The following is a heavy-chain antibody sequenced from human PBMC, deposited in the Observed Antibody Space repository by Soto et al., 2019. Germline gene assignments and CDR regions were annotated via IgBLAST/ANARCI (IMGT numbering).Heavy chain of an antibody. CDR3: ARDDAFDNENGFDM. Sequence: GGSVRLSCAVSGFTFSFYGFHWVRQSPGKGLEWLGVIVSDGSAIYHADSLEGRFFISRDNSKDILYLQMNSLRAEDTAVYYCARDDAFDNENGFDMWGQGTTVTVPS. CDR2: IVSDGSAI. V-gene: IGHV3-33*01. CDR1: GFTFSFYG. J-gene: IGHJ3*02. D-gene: IGHD3-3*02.